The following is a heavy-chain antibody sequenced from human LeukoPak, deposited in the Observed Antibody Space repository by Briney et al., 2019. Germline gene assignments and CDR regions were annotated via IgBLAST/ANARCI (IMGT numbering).Heavy chain of an antibody. CDR2: INPSGGST. J-gene: IGHJ6*03. V-gene: IGHV1-46*01. D-gene: IGHD6-6*01. CDR3: ARDWHEYSSSSGYYYYYMDV. CDR1: GYTFTSYY. Sequence: ASVKVSCKASGYTFTSYYMHWVRQAPGQGLEWMGIINPSGGSTSYAQKFQGRVTMTTDTSTSTAYMELRSLRSDDTAVYYCARDWHEYSSSSGYYYYYMDVWGKGATVTVSS.